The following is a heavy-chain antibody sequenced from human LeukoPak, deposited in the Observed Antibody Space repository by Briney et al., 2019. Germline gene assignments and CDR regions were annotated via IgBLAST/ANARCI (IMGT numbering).Heavy chain of an antibody. Sequence: GESLKISCEGSGYRFTSSWIGWVRQMPGKGLEWMGIINPGDSDTRYSPSFQGQVTISADKSISTAYLQWSSLKAPDTAMYYCATYAGTSSKYFQNWGQGTLVTVSS. J-gene: IGHJ1*01. CDR1: GYRFTSSW. D-gene: IGHD3-10*01. CDR2: INPGDSDT. CDR3: ATYAGTSSKYFQN. V-gene: IGHV5-51*01.